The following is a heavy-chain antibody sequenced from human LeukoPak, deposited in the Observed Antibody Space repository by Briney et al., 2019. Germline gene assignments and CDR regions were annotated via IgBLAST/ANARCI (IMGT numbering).Heavy chain of an antibody. D-gene: IGHD3-3*01. V-gene: IGHV3-7*01. CDR2: IKEDGREK. J-gene: IGHJ4*01. Sequence: GGSLRLSCAASGFTFSRYWMSWVRQATGTGLEWVATIKEDGREKYYVDSVMGRFAISRDNAKNSLYLQMNSLRAEDTAVYYCADGEGRPLNYWGRGILVTVSS. CDR3: ADGEGRPLNY. CDR1: GFTFSRYW.